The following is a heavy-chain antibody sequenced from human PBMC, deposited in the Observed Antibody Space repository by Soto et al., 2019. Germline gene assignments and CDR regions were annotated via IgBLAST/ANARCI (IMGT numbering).Heavy chain of an antibody. V-gene: IGHV1-69*13. CDR3: GRDTAGWHEYLDY. D-gene: IGHD6-19*01. J-gene: IGHJ4*02. Sequence: GASVKVSCNSSGVTFSSYAISGVRHARGQGLECMGGIIPIFRTANYEQKLQHRVTITADESTSTAHMELSSLRSEDTAVYYCGRDTAGWHEYLDYWGRLPLVTV. CDR2: IIPIFRTA. CDR1: GVTFSSYA.